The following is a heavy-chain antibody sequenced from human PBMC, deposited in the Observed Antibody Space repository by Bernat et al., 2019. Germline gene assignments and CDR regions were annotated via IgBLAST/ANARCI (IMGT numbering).Heavy chain of an antibody. CDR1: GGSISSSSYY. D-gene: IGHD3-22*01. Sequence: QLQLQESGPGLVKPSETLSLTCTVSGGSISSSSYYWGWIRQPPGKGLEWIGSIYYSGSTYYNPSLKSRVTISVDPSKNQFSLKLSSVTAADTAVYYCARSYDSSGYYYVDFGYWGQGTLVTVSS. CDR3: ARSYDSSGYYYVDFGY. CDR2: IYYSGST. V-gene: IGHV4-39*01. J-gene: IGHJ4*02.